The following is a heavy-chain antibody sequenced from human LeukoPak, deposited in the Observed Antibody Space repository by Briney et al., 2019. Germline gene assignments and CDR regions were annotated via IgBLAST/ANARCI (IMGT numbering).Heavy chain of an antibody. J-gene: IGHJ4*02. CDR1: GFTFSDFS. V-gene: IGHV3-7*01. Sequence: PGGFLRLSCSASGFTFSDFSMTWVRQAPGKGLEWVANIRHDGSEKYYVDSVRGRVTISRDNAENSVYLQMHTLRVEDTAVYFCARHYYYQFHYWGQGTLFTASP. CDR2: IRHDGSEK. CDR3: ARHYYYQFHY. D-gene: IGHD5-12*01.